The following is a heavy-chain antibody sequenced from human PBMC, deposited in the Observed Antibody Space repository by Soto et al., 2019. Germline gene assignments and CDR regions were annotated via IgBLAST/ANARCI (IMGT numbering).Heavy chain of an antibody. Sequence: APVKVSCKASGYKFSSYSIYWVCQAPGQGLEWMGWINVDNGNTNYAQKLQDRVTMTTDTSTSTAYMELRSLRSDDTAVYYCARDVEAVAGTYVDYWGQGTLVTVSS. CDR3: ARDVEAVAGTYVDY. CDR2: INVDNGNT. V-gene: IGHV1-18*01. J-gene: IGHJ4*02. D-gene: IGHD6-19*01. CDR1: GYKFSSYS.